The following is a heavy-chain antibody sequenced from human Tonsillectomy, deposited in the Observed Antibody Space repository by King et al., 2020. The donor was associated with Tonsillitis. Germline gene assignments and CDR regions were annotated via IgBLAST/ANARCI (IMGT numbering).Heavy chain of an antibody. CDR3: ARVYYDMLTVNDPLDY. V-gene: IGHV5-51*01. CDR2: IYAGDSET. Sequence: VQLVQSGAEVKKPGESLKISCKGSGYSFTSYWIGWVRQMPGKGLEWMGIIYAGDSETRYSPSFQGQVTISADKSISTAYLQWSSLKASDTAMYYCARVYYDMLTVNDPLDYWGQGTLVTVSS. J-gene: IGHJ4*02. CDR1: GYSFTSYW. D-gene: IGHD3-9*01.